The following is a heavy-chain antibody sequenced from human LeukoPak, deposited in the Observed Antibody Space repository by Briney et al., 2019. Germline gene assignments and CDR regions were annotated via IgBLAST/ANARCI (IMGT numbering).Heavy chain of an antibody. CDR3: ARDGYCRGSSCPFQH. D-gene: IGHD2-2*03. V-gene: IGHV1-18*01. CDR2: IRVFNGNT. J-gene: IGHJ1*01. CDR1: GYTFPSYG. Sequence: ASVKVSCKASGYTFPSYGISWVRQAPGQGLEWMGWIRVFNGNTNYAQKLQGRVTMTRDTSISTSYMEVTGLRSDDTAVYFCARDGYCRGSSCPFQHWGQGTMVTVSS.